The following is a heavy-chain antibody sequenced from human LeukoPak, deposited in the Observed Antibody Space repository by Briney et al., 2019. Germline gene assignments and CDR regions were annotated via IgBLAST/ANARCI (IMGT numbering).Heavy chain of an antibody. D-gene: IGHD1-26*01. Sequence: SETLSLTCTVSGGSISSYYWSWIRQPPGKGLEWIGYIYYSGSTNYNPSLKSRVTISVDTSKNQFPLKLSSVTAADTAVYYCAAFPSPLLYYGMDVWGQGTTVTVSS. J-gene: IGHJ6*02. CDR2: IYYSGST. CDR3: AAFPSPLLYYGMDV. CDR1: GGSISSYY. V-gene: IGHV4-59*08.